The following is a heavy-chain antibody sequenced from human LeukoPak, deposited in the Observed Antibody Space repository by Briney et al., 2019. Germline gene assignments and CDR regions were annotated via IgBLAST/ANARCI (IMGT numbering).Heavy chain of an antibody. CDR1: GYTFTGYY. Sequence: ASVKVSCKASGYTFTGYYMHWVRQAPGQGLEWMGWINPNNGGTNYAQKFQGRVTMTRETSISTAYMLLSSLISDDTAIYYCARESRNYFDFWGQGTLVTVSS. CDR3: ARESRNYFDF. V-gene: IGHV1-2*02. CDR2: INPNNGGT. J-gene: IGHJ4*02.